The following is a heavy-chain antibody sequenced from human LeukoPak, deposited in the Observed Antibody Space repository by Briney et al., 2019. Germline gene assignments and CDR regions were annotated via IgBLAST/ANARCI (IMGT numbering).Heavy chain of an antibody. J-gene: IGHJ4*02. D-gene: IGHD3-10*01. CDR1: GYTLTELS. V-gene: IGHV1-24*01. Sequence: GASVKVSCKVSGYTLTELSMHWVRQAPGKGLERMGGFDPEDGETIYAQKFQGRVTMTEDTSTDTAYMELSSLRSEDTAVYYCATVQLTMVRGVIITSFYFDYWGQGTLVTVSS. CDR2: FDPEDGET. CDR3: ATVQLTMVRGVIITSFYFDY.